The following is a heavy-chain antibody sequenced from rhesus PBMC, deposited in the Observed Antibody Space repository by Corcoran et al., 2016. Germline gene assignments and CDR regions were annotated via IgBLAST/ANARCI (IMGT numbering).Heavy chain of an antibody. CDR2: IYGSGSST. V-gene: IGHV4-169*02. Sequence: QLQLQESGPGLVKPSETLSVTCAVSGGSISSSYWSWIRQAPGKGLEWIGSIYGSGSSTIYNPSLKSRVPLSVDTSKHQLSLKLSSVTTADTAVYYCARDTQDWGDYSLRYWGQGVLVTVSS. CDR3: ARDTQDWGDYSLRY. D-gene: IGHD3-34*01. CDR1: GGSISSSY. J-gene: IGHJ4*01.